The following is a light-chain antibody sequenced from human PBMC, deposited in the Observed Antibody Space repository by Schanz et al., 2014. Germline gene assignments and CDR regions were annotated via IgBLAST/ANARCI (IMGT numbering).Light chain of an antibody. J-gene: IGKJ2*01. CDR2: GAS. CDR3: QQYGSLPYT. CDR1: QSISSRY. V-gene: IGKV3-20*01. Sequence: EIVMTQSPDTLSVSPGERATLSCRARQSISSRYLAWYQQKPGQPPRLLIYGASSRATGIPDRFSGSGSGTDFTLAISRLEPEDFAVYFCQQYGSLPYTFGQGTKLEIK.